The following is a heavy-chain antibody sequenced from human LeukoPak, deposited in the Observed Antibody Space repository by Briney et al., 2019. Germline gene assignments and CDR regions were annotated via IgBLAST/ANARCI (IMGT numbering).Heavy chain of an antibody. J-gene: IGHJ4*02. D-gene: IGHD3-22*01. Sequence: GGSLRLSCAASGFTFSSYWMSWVRQAPGKGLEWVANMNQDGSEKYYVDSVQGRFTISRDNAKNSLYLQVNSLRAEDTAVYYCARDYYDSSAYYSPSLDYWGQGTLVTVSS. CDR1: GFTFSSYW. CDR3: ARDYYDSSAYYSPSLDY. V-gene: IGHV3-7*01. CDR2: MNQDGSEK.